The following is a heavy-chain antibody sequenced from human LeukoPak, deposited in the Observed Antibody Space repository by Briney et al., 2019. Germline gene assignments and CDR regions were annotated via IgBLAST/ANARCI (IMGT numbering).Heavy chain of an antibody. Sequence: SETLSLTCAVYRGSFSGYYWSWIRQPPGKRLEWIGYIYYSGSTNYNPSLKSRVTISVDTSKNQFSLKLSSVTAADTAVYYCARDWAVAGPLDYWGQGTLVTVSS. CDR1: RGSFSGYY. CDR2: IYYSGST. J-gene: IGHJ4*02. CDR3: ARDWAVAGPLDY. V-gene: IGHV4-59*01. D-gene: IGHD6-19*01.